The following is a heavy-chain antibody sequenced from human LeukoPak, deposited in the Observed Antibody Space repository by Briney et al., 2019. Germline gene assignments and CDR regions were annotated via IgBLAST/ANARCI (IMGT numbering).Heavy chain of an antibody. V-gene: IGHV4-59*01. Sequence: PSETLCLTCTVSGFSISSYYWSWLRQPPGKGLEWVGCIYYSGSTNYNHSLKSRVTISVDTSKNQFSLKLSSVTAADTAVYYCARGYDCSGGSCWHYYYYMDVWGKGTTVTVSS. D-gene: IGHD2-15*01. CDR3: ARGYDCSGGSCWHYYYYMDV. CDR1: GFSISSYY. CDR2: IYYSGST. J-gene: IGHJ6*03.